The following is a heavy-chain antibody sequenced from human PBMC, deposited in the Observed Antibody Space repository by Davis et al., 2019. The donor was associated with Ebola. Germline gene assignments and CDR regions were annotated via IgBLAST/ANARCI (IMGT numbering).Heavy chain of an antibody. V-gene: IGHV4-59*01. CDR2: IYYTGST. D-gene: IGHD3-16*01. CDR1: GGSIGGYY. CDR3: ARDHGGGRMDV. J-gene: IGHJ6*02. Sequence: MPSETLSLTCNVSGGSIGGYYWSWIRQPPGKGLEWIVNIYYTGSTHYNPSLKSRVTISVDTSKNQFSLKLSSVTAADTAVYYCARDHGGGRMDVWGQGTTVTVSS.